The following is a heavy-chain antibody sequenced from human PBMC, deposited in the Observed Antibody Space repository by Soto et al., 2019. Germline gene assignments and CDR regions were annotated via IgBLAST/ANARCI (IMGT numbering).Heavy chain of an antibody. D-gene: IGHD2-15*01. Sequence: QITLEESGPTLVKPTQTLTLTCTFSGFSLTTTGVGVGWIRQAPGKALDYLAIIFWDDDKYYSQPLKSRVAITKDNSKNQVVLIMAKMDSVDAGTYYCAYGRLQGAIYFDLWGRGTPVTVSS. CDR1: GFSLTTTGVG. J-gene: IGHJ2*01. CDR2: IFWDDDK. V-gene: IGHV2-5*02. CDR3: AYGRLQGAIYFDL.